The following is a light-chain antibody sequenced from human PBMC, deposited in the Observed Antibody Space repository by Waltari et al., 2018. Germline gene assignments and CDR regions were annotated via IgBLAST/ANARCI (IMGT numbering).Light chain of an antibody. J-gene: IGKJ1*01. CDR2: GAS. Sequence: EILLTQSPVTLSLSPGDRATLSCRASQSLASAYLAWYQQTPGQAPRLLIYGASSRATGVPDRFTGAGSETDFTLTISRLEPEDFAAYYCQQYGGSTWTFGQGTKVEIK. V-gene: IGKV3-20*01. CDR3: QQYGGSTWT. CDR1: QSLASAY.